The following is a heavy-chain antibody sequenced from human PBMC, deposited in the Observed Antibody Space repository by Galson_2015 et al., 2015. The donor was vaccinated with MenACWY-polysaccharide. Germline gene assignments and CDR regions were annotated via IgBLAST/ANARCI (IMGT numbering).Heavy chain of an antibody. CDR2: IYHSGST. CDR3: ARVEKYSGSYYILH. J-gene: IGHJ4*02. Sequence: YYWAWLRQPPGKGLEWIGSIYHSGSTYYNPSLKSRVTISVDTSKNQFSLKLSSVTAADTAVYYCARVEKYSGSYYILHWGQGTLVTVSS. D-gene: IGHD1-26*01. V-gene: IGHV4-38-2*02. CDR1: YY.